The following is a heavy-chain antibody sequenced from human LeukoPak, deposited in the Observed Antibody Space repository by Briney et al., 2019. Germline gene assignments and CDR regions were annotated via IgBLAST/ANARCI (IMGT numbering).Heavy chain of an antibody. D-gene: IGHD3-10*01. CDR1: GGSISSGGYS. CDR3: ARALHRRGFAEDAFDI. CDR2: IYHSGST. J-gene: IGHJ3*02. V-gene: IGHV4-30-2*01. Sequence: PSETLSLTCAVSGGSISSGGYSWTWIRQPPGRGLEWIGYIYHSGSTFYNPSLKSRVTISVDRSKNQFSLNLSSVTAADTAVYCCARALHRRGFAEDAFDIWGQGTMVTVSS.